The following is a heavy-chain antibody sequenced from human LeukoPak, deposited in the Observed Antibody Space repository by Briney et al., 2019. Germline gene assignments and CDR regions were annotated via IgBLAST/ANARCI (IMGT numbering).Heavy chain of an antibody. Sequence: GGSLRLSCAASGFTFSSYAMHWVRQAPGKGLEYVSGISSNRGSTYYADSVKGRFTISRDNSKNTLYLQMGSLRAEDMAVYYCARESGGDDAFDIWGQGTMVTVSS. J-gene: IGHJ3*02. CDR1: GFTFSSYA. CDR3: ARESGGDDAFDI. V-gene: IGHV3-64*02. D-gene: IGHD7-27*01. CDR2: ISSNRGST.